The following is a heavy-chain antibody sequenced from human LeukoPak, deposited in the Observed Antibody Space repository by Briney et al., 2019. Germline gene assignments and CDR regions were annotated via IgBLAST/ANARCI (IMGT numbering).Heavy chain of an antibody. D-gene: IGHD2-21*02. V-gene: IGHV4-61*02. J-gene: IGHJ6*03. CDR2: IYTSGST. CDR3: SREPHVVVTANYYMYV. Sequence: SETLSLTCTVSGGSISSGNYYWSWIRQPAGKGLEWIGRIYTSGSTNYNPSLKSRVTISVDTSKNQFSLKLSSVTAADTAVYYCSREPHVVVTANYYMYVWGKENAVTVSS. CDR1: GGSISSGNYY.